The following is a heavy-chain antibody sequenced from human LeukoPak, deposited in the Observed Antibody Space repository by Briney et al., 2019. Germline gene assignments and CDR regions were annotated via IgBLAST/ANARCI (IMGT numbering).Heavy chain of an antibody. D-gene: IGHD3-22*01. CDR2: ISSSSSYI. J-gene: IGHJ3*02. CDR3: ARDRYYYDSSGPHTDAFDI. CDR1: GFTFSSYS. Sequence: TGGSLRLSCAASGFTFSSYSMNWVRQAPGKGLEWVSSISSSSSYIYYADSVKGRFTISRDNSKNTLYLQMNSLRAEDTAVYYCARDRYYYDSSGPHTDAFDIWGQGTMVTVSS. V-gene: IGHV3-21*04.